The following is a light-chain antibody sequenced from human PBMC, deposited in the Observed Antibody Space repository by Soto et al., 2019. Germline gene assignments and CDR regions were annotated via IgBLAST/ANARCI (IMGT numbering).Light chain of an antibody. Sequence: QSVLTQPASVSGSPGQSMTISCTGTSSDIGRYKFVSWFQQHPGKAPKLMIFEGTNRPSGISNRFSGSKSGNTASLTISGLQAEDEAIYFCSSSTNTNTLVIFGGGTKLTVL. V-gene: IGLV2-14*01. CDR2: EGT. CDR1: SSDIGRYKF. CDR3: SSSTNTNTLVI. J-gene: IGLJ2*01.